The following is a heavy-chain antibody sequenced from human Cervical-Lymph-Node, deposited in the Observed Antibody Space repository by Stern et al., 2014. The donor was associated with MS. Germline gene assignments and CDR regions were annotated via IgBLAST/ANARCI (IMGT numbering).Heavy chain of an antibody. D-gene: IGHD6-6*01. J-gene: IGHJ6*02. Sequence: QLQLQESGPGLVKPSETLSLTCTVSGGSISSYYWSWIRQPPGKGLEWIGYIYYSGSTNYNPSLKSRVTISVDTSKNQFSLKLSSVTAADTAVYYCARDRPYYYGMDVWGQGTTVTVSS. CDR3: ARDRPYYYGMDV. CDR2: IYYSGST. CDR1: GGSISSYY. V-gene: IGHV4-59*01.